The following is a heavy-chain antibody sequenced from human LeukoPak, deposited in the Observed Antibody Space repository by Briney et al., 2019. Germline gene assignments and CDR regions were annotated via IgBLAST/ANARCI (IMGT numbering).Heavy chain of an antibody. D-gene: IGHD4-17*01. CDR1: GGTFSSYA. CDR3: ARGPTTGDYFDY. V-gene: IGHV1-69*04. J-gene: IGHJ4*02. CDR2: IIPILGIA. Sequence: SVKVSCKASGGTFSSYAISWVRQAPGQGLEWMGRIIPILGIANYAQKFQGRVTITADKSTSTAYMELSSLRSEDTAVYYCARGPTTGDYFDYWGQGTLVTVSS.